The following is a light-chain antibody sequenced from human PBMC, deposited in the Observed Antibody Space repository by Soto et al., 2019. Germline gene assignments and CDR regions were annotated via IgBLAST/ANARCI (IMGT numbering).Light chain of an antibody. Sequence: VVLTQSPGTLFLSPEERATLSCRSSQSVTNNYLAWYQQRPGLAPRLLIYGASTRTAGIPDRFTGSGSGTDFTLTISRLEPEDFAVYYCQQYGTSRTFGQGTKVDIK. J-gene: IGKJ1*01. CDR2: GAS. V-gene: IGKV3-20*01. CDR1: QSVTNNY. CDR3: QQYGTSRT.